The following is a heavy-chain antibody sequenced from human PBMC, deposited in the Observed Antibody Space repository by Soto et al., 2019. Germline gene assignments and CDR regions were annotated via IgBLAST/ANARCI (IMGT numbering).Heavy chain of an antibody. CDR2: IYHSGST. CDR1: GYSIISGYY. J-gene: IGHJ4*02. D-gene: IGHD3-10*01. Sequence: SETLSLTCAVSGYSIISGYYWGWIRHPPGKGLEWIGSIYHSGSTYYNPSLKSRVTISVDTSKNQFSLKLSSVTAADTAVYYCARVDYYYGSGSYLYYFDYWGQGTLVTVSS. V-gene: IGHV4-38-2*01. CDR3: ARVDYYYGSGSYLYYFDY.